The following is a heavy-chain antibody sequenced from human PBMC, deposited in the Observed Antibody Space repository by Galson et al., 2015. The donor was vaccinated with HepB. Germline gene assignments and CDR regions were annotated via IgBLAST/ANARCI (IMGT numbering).Heavy chain of an antibody. CDR3: ARKACSSTSCAGIYYYYYYMDV. D-gene: IGHD2-2*01. CDR1: GYNFANFG. V-gene: IGHV1-18*01. Sequence: SVKVSCKASGYNFANFGISWVRQAPGQGLEWMGWISAYNEHLNYAQKFQGRVTITADESTSTAYMELSSLRSEDTAVYYCARKACSSTSCAGIYYYYYYMDVWGKGTTVTVSS. CDR2: ISAYNEHL. J-gene: IGHJ6*03.